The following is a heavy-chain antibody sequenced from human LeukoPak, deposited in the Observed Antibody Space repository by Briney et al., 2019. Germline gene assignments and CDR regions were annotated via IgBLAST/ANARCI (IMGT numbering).Heavy chain of an antibody. J-gene: IGHJ4*02. Sequence: GGSLRLSCAASGFTFSSYGMHWVRQAPGKGLEWVAFIRYDGSNKYYADSVKGRFTISRDNSKNTLYLQMNSLRPEDTAVYYCAKDRDIVVVPAAIGSFDYWGQGTLVTVSS. V-gene: IGHV3-30*02. CDR1: GFTFSSYG. D-gene: IGHD2-2*02. CDR2: IRYDGSNK. CDR3: AKDRDIVVVPAAIGSFDY.